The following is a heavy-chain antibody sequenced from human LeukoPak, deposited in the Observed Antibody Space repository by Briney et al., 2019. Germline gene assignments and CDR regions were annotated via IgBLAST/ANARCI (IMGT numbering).Heavy chain of an antibody. Sequence: ASVKVSCKVSGYTLTELSMHWVRQAPGKGLEWMGGFDPEDGETIYAQKFQGRVTMTEDTSTDTAYMELSSLRSEDTAVYYCATPASRKAVADTALDYWGQGTLVTVSS. CDR2: FDPEDGET. D-gene: IGHD6-19*01. V-gene: IGHV1-24*01. J-gene: IGHJ4*02. CDR3: ATPASRKAVADTALDY. CDR1: GYTLTELS.